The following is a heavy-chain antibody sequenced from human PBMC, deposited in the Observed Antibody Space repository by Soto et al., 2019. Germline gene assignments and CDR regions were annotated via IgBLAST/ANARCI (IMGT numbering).Heavy chain of an antibody. CDR2: IYYSGST. J-gene: IGHJ6*02. CDR1: GGSISSGGYY. CDR3: ARDRSWWDCSSTSCYTHVHYGMDV. V-gene: IGHV4-31*03. Sequence: KTSETLSLTCTVSGGSISSGGYYWSWIRQHPGKGLEWIGYIYYSGSTYYNPSLKSRVTISVDTSKNQFSLELSSVTAADTAVYYCARDRSWWDCSSTSCYTHVHYGMDVWGQGTTVTVSS. D-gene: IGHD2-2*02.